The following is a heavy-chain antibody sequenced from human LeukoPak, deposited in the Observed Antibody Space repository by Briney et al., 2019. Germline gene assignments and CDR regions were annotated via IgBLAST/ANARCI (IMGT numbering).Heavy chain of an antibody. J-gene: IGHJ3*02. CDR2: IYYSGST. Sequence: SETLSLTCTVSGGSISSGGYYWSWIRQHPGKGLEWIGYIYYSGSTYYNPSLKSRVTISVDTPKNQFSLKLSSVTAADTAIYYCARGSGSRDAFDIWGQGTMVSISS. CDR3: ARGSGSRDAFDI. CDR1: GGSISSGGYY. D-gene: IGHD1-26*01. V-gene: IGHV4-61*08.